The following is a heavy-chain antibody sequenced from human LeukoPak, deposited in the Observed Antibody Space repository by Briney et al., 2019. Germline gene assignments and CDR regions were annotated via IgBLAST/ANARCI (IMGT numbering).Heavy chain of an antibody. CDR2: INPNSGGT. Sequence: ASVKVSCKASGYTFTDYYIHWVRQAPGQGLEWMAWINPNSGGTYYAQNFHDRIALTRDTSISTAYMELSRLRSDDTAIYYCARANALYCSSTSCLFDYWGQGTLVTVSS. D-gene: IGHD2-2*01. CDR3: ARANALYCSSTSCLFDY. V-gene: IGHV1-2*02. CDR1: GYTFTDYY. J-gene: IGHJ4*02.